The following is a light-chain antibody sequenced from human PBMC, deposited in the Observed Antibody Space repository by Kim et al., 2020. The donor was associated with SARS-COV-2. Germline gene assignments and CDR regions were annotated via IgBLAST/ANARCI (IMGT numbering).Light chain of an antibody. CDR1: SLKSQY. Sequence: LGLTVQITCQRDSLKSQYARWYQQQPGRAPVLVSYGKNNRPSGVPDRFSGSSSGNTASLTITGAQAEDEADYYCNSRDSSGNHWVFGGGTQLTVL. CDR2: GKN. J-gene: IGLJ3*02. V-gene: IGLV3-19*01. CDR3: NSRDSSGNHWV.